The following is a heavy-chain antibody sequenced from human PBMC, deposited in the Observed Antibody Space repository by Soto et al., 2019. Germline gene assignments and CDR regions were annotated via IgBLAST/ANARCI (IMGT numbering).Heavy chain of an antibody. Sequence: SETLSLTCPVSGGSIDSSSYYWGWIRQPPGKGLEWIGSVYYSGSTYYNPSLKSRVTISVDTSKNQFSLKLTSVTAADTAVYYCARLARGDNSNSWFDPWGQGTLVTVSS. CDR1: GGSIDSSSYY. D-gene: IGHD3-22*01. J-gene: IGHJ5*02. CDR3: ARLARGDNSNSWFDP. V-gene: IGHV4-39*01. CDR2: VYYSGST.